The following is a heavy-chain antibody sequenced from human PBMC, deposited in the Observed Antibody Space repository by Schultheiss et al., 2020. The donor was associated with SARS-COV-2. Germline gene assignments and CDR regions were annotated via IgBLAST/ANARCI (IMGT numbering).Heavy chain of an antibody. CDR3: ARRSIAARQLYYYGMDV. V-gene: IGHV3-21*01. CDR2: ISSSSSYI. CDR1: GFTFSNAW. J-gene: IGHJ6*02. D-gene: IGHD6-6*01. Sequence: GGSLRLSCAASGFTFSNAWMNWVRQAPGKGLEWVSSISSSSSYIYYADSVKGRFTISRDNAKNSLYLQMNSLRAEDTAVYYCARRSIAARQLYYYGMDVWGQGTTVTVSS.